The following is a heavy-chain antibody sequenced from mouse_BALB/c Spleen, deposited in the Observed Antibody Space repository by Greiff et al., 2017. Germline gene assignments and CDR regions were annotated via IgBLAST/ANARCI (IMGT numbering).Heavy chain of an antibody. CDR3: ARLTTAKNWYFDV. CDR2: INPDSSTI. CDR1: GFDFSRYW. D-gene: IGHD1-2*01. J-gene: IGHJ1*01. Sequence: EVQLQQSGGGLVQPGGSLKLSCAASGFDFSRYWMSWVRQAPGKGLEWIGEINPDSSTINYTPSLKDKFIISRDNAKNTLYLQMSKVRSEDTALYYCARLTTAKNWYFDVWGAGTTVTVSS. V-gene: IGHV4-1*02.